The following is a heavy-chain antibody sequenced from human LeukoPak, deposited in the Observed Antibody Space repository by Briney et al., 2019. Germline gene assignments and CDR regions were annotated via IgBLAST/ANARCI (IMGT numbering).Heavy chain of an antibody. CDR3: VKITSVTGGDC. Sequence: SGGSLRLSCSASGFTFSAYAMYWVRQAPGKGLEYVSGISSNGGSSFYADSVKGRFTISRDNPKNTLYLQMSSLRAEDTAVYYCVKITSVTGGDCWGQGTRLTVSS. CDR1: GFTFSAYA. CDR2: ISSNGGSS. V-gene: IGHV3-64D*09. J-gene: IGHJ4*02. D-gene: IGHD1-1*01.